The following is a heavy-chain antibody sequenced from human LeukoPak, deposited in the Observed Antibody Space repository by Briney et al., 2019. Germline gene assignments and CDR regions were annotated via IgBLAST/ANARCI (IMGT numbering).Heavy chain of an antibody. CDR1: GYTFTGYY. J-gene: IGHJ4*02. D-gene: IGHD3-16*02. V-gene: IGHV7-4-1*02. CDR3: ARAFQSLGGLSLPDY. Sequence: ASVKVSCKASGYTFTGYYMHWVRQAPGQGLEWMGWIHPSIGNPTYAQGFTGRFVFSLDTSVSTTYLQISSLKAEDTAVYYCARAFQSLGGLSLPDYWGQGTLVTVSS. CDR2: IHPSIGNP.